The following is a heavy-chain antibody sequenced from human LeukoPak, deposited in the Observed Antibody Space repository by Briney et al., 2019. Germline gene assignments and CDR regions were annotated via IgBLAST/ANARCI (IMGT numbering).Heavy chain of an antibody. CDR3: AKLVGTGKTPTDY. J-gene: IGHJ4*02. V-gene: IGHV3-23*01. CDR1: GFTFSSYG. D-gene: IGHD1-14*01. Sequence: GGSLRLSCAASGFTFSSYGMTWVRQAPGKGLELVSVISASGRNTDYADSVKGRFTISRENSENTLSPLINRLRAEDTAIYYCAKLVGTGKTPTDYWGQGTLATVSS. CDR2: ISASGRNT.